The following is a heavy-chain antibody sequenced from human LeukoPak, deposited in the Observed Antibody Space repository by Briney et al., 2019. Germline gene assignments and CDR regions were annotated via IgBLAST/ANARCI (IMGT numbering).Heavy chain of an antibody. CDR3: ARGVVLPDY. V-gene: IGHV1-2*06. Sequence: ASVKVSCKASGYTFTGYHIHWVRQAPGQGLEWMGRINPNDSGTKYAHKFQGRVTMSRDRSSNTAHMELNSLRSDDTAVYYCARGVVLPDYWGQGTLVIVSS. CDR2: INPNDSGT. J-gene: IGHJ4*02. D-gene: IGHD2-15*01. CDR1: GYTFTGYH.